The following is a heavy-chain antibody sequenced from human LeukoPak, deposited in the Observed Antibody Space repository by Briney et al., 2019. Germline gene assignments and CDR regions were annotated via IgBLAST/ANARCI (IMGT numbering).Heavy chain of an antibody. D-gene: IGHD1-1*01. J-gene: IGHJ3*02. CDR1: GLTVSSIY. CDR3: ARTTHAFDI. CDR2: TYSGGSS. V-gene: IGHV3-66*01. Sequence: PGGSLRLSCAASGLTVSSIYISWVRQAPGKGLEWVSLTYSGGSSYYADSVEGRFTISRDILKNTLYLQINSLRAEDTAVYYCARTTHAFDIWGQGTLVTVSS.